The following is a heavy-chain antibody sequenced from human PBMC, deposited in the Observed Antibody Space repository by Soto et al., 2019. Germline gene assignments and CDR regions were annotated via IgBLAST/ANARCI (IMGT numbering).Heavy chain of an antibody. J-gene: IGHJ6*02. CDR2: IIPIFGTA. CDR1: GGTFSSYA. Sequence: RASVKVSCKASGGTFSSYAISWVRQAPGQGLEWMGGIIPIFGTANYAQNFQGRVTITADESTSTAYMELSSLRSEDTAVYYCARVITMVLYGMDVWGQGTTVTVS. V-gene: IGHV1-69*13. D-gene: IGHD3-10*01. CDR3: ARVITMVLYGMDV.